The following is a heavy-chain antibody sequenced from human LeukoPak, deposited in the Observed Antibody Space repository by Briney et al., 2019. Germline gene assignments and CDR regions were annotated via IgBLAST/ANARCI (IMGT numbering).Heavy chain of an antibody. CDR1: GYTFTGYY. Sequence: GASVKVSCKASGYTFTGYYMHWVRQAPGQGLEWMGIINPSGGSTSYTQKFQGRVAMTRDTSTGTVYMELSSLRSEDTAVYYCARDSGMKQQLDYFDYWGQGTLVTVSS. V-gene: IGHV1-46*01. CDR2: INPSGGST. J-gene: IGHJ4*02. CDR3: ARDSGMKQQLDYFDY. D-gene: IGHD6-13*01.